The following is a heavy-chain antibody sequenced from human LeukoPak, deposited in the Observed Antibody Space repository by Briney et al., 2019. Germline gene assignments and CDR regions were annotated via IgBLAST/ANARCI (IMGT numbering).Heavy chain of an antibody. CDR1: GFTFSSYY. CDR3: TRDLAAVPGPRMDV. Sequence: GGSLRLSCAASGFTFSSYYMSWVRQAPGKGLEWVALINPDGSERYYVDSVEGRFTISRDNAKNSLYLQMDSLRDDDTAMYFCTRDLAAVPGPRMDVWGQGTTVTVSS. CDR2: INPDGSER. V-gene: IGHV3-7*03. D-gene: IGHD6-19*01. J-gene: IGHJ6*02.